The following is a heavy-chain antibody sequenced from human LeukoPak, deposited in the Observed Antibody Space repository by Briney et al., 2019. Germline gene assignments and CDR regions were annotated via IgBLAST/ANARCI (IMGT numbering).Heavy chain of an antibody. Sequence: GASVKVSCKTSGYTFTRHTIHWVRQVSGQRPEWMGWINAGVGNTKYSQRFQGRVTITRDTFASTAYMELTGLRSEDTALYYCAREDGRGYTYGFDYWGQGALVTVSS. V-gene: IGHV1-3*01. D-gene: IGHD5-18*01. CDR1: GYTFTRHT. J-gene: IGHJ4*02. CDR3: AREDGRGYTYGFDY. CDR2: INAGVGNT.